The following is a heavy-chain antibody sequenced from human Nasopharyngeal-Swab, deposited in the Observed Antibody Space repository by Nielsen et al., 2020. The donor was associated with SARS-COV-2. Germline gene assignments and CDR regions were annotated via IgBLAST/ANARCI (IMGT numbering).Heavy chain of an antibody. CDR2: ISYDGSNK. J-gene: IGHJ4*02. D-gene: IGHD1-26*01. CDR1: GWTFSTYG. Sequence: GRHMRLAWAGSGWTFSTYGMHWVRQAPGKGLEWVAVISYDGSNKYYADSVKGRFTISRDNSKNTLYLQMNSLRAEDTAVYYCARGSGSYKEILFDYWGQGTLVTVSS. CDR3: ARGSGSYKEILFDY. V-gene: IGHV3-30*03.